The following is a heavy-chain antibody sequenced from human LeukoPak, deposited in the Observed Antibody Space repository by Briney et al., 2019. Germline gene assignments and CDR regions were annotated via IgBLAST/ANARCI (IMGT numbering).Heavy chain of an antibody. J-gene: IGHJ5*02. V-gene: IGHV3-23*01. D-gene: IGHD6-19*01. CDR2: YSGSGDST. Sequence: GGSLRLSCAVSGFTVSNYGMSWVRQAPGKGLEWVSGYSGSGDSTYYADSVKGRFTISRDNPKNTLYLQMNSLRAEDMALYYCTKNHISGWNWFDPWGQGTLVTVSS. CDR3: TKNHISGWNWFDP. CDR1: GFTVSNYG.